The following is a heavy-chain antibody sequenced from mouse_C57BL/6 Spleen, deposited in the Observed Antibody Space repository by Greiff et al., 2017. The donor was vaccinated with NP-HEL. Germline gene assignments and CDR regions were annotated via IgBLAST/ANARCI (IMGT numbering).Heavy chain of an antibody. CDR1: GYSITSGYY. J-gene: IGHJ1*03. CDR2: ISYDGSN. Sequence: ESGPGLVKPSQSLSLTCSVTGYSITSGYYWNWIRQFPGNKLEWMGYISYDGSNNYNPSLKNRISITRDTSKNQFFLKLNSVTTEDTATYYCARELYYYGSSYDWYFDVWGTGTTVTVSS. V-gene: IGHV3-6*01. D-gene: IGHD1-1*01. CDR3: ARELYYYGSSYDWYFDV.